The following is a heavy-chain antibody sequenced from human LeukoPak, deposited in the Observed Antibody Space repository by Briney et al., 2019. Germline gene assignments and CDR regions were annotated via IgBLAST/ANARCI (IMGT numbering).Heavy chain of an antibody. CDR2: ICYSGTT. D-gene: IGHD3-10*01. CDR3: ANYGAGTYRFDP. J-gene: IGHJ5*02. Sequence: SGTLSLTCTVSGASISSGGYCWSWIRQHPGKGLEWIGYICYSGTTYYNPSLKSRVTISVDMSENQFSLKLSSVTAADTAVYYCANYGAGTYRFDPWGQGTLVTVSS. V-gene: IGHV4-31*03. CDR1: GASISSGGYC.